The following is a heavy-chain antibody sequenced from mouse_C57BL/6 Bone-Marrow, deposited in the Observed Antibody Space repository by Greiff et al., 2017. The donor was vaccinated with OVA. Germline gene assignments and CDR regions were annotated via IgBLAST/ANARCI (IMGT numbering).Heavy chain of an antibody. CDR3: AIGEIHYYGSPHFDY. D-gene: IGHD1-1*01. CDR1: GYTFTSYW. Sequence: QVRLQQPGAELVKPGASVKVSCKASGYTFTSYWMHWVKQRPGQGLEWIGRIHPSDSDTNYNQKFKGKATLTVDKSSSTAYMQLSSLTSEDSAVYYCAIGEIHYYGSPHFDYWGQGTTLTVSS. CDR2: IHPSDSDT. J-gene: IGHJ2*01. V-gene: IGHV1-74*01.